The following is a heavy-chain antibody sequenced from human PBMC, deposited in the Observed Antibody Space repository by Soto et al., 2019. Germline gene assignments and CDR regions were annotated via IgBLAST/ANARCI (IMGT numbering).Heavy chain of an antibody. Sequence: PGGSLRLSCAASGLTFSSYGMHWVRQAPGKGLEWVAVISYDGSNKYYADSVKGRFTISRDNSKNTLYLQMNSLRAEDTAVYYCARESEDLTSNFDYWGQGTLVTVSS. CDR3: ARESEDLTSNFDY. J-gene: IGHJ4*02. CDR1: GLTFSSYG. V-gene: IGHV3-30*03. CDR2: ISYDGSNK.